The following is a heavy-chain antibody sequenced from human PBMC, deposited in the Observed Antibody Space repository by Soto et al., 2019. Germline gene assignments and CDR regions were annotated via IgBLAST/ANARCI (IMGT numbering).Heavy chain of an antibody. J-gene: IGHJ4*02. V-gene: IGHV3-21*06. Sequence: XVSLRLSFAASGFTFTRYSMNWVRQAPGKGLEWVSSISSTTNYIYYGDSMKGRFTISRDNAKNSLYLEMNSLRAEDTAVYYCARESEDLTSNFDYWGQGTLVTVSS. CDR3: ARESEDLTSNFDY. CDR2: ISSTTNYI. CDR1: GFTFTRYS.